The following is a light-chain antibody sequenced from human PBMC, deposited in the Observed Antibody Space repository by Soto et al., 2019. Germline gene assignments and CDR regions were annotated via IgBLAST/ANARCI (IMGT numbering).Light chain of an antibody. CDR3: QQYNNWPPIT. V-gene: IGKV3-15*01. CDR2: YAS. CDR1: QSVSNN. Sequence: EIMMTQSPATLSVSPGERATLSCRASQSVSNNVAWYQQNPGQAPRLLIYYASTRATGIPVRFSGSGSGTELPLTISSLQSEDFAHYYCQQYNNWPPITFGQGTRLEIK. J-gene: IGKJ5*01.